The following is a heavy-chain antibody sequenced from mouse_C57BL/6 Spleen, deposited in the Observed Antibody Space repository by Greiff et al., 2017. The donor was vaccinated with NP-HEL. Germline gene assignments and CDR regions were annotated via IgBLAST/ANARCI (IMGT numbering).Heavy chain of an antibody. Sequence: QVQLQQPGAELVRPGSSVKLSCKASGYTFTSYWMDWVKQRPGQGLEWIGNIYPSDSETHYNQKFKDKATLTVDKSSSTAYMQLSSLTSEDSAVYCCARGGEDYYGMTWCSYWGQKTLFTVSA. J-gene: IGHJ3*01. CDR2: IYPSDSET. V-gene: IGHV1-61*01. CDR3: ARGGEDYYGMTWCSY. CDR1: GYTFTSYW. D-gene: IGHD1-1*01.